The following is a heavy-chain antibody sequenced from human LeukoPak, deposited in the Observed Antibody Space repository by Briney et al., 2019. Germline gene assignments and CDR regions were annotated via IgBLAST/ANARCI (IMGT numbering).Heavy chain of an antibody. D-gene: IGHD3-9*01. J-gene: IGHJ6*03. V-gene: IGHV1-18*01. CDR1: GYTFTSYG. CDR2: ISAYNGNT. CDR3: ARAPWGDILTGFNYYYYYYMDV. Sequence: ASVKVSCKASGYTFTSYGISWVRQAPGQGLEWMGWISAYNGNTNYAQKLQGRVTMTTDTSTSTAYMELSSLRSEDTAVYYCARAPWGDILTGFNYYYYYYMDVWGKGTTVTISS.